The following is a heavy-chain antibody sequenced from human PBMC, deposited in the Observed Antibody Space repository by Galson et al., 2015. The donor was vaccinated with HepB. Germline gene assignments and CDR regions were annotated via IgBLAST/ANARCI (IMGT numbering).Heavy chain of an antibody. D-gene: IGHD6-6*01. Sequence: SLRLSCATSGFTFSSYGIHWVRQAPGKGLEWVAVMWYDGTNRDYVDSVKGRFTLSRDNSNNILFLQMNSLRAEDTAVYYCARDLFSNSLDYWGQGTLVTVSS. CDR1: GFTFSSYG. CDR3: ARDLFSNSLDY. CDR2: MWYDGTNR. J-gene: IGHJ4*02. V-gene: IGHV3-33*08.